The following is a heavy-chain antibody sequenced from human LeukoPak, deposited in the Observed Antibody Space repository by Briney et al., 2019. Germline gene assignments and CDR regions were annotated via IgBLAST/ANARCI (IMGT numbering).Heavy chain of an antibody. Sequence: GGSLRLSCAASVFTFSSYGMHWVRQAPGKGLEWVAVISYDGSNKFYADSVRARFTISRDNSKNTLYLQMNSLRAEDTAVYYCAKSTAYSITLITEIKPMDVWGQGTTVIVSS. CDR3: AKSTAYSITLITEIKPMDV. CDR2: ISYDGSNK. D-gene: IGHD3-22*01. V-gene: IGHV3-30*18. J-gene: IGHJ6*02. CDR1: VFTFSSYG.